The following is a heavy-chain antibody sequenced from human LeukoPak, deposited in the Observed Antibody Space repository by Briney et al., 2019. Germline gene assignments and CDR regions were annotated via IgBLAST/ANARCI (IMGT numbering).Heavy chain of an antibody. Sequence: SGPTLVKPTQTLTVTCTFSGFSLSTSGVGVGWIRQPPGKALEWLALIYWDDDKRYSPSLNSRPTITKDTSKNQVVLTMTNMDPVDTATYYCAHLGRDSSGWSSYYFDYWGQGTLVTVSS. J-gene: IGHJ4*02. CDR3: AHLGRDSSGWSSYYFDY. V-gene: IGHV2-5*02. CDR1: GFSLSTSGVG. CDR2: IYWDDDK. D-gene: IGHD6-19*01.